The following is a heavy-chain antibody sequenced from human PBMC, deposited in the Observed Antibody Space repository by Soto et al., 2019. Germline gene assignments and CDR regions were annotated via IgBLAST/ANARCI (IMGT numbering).Heavy chain of an antibody. CDR3: ARVELVDTEGSYGMDV. CDR1: GGSISSGGYY. V-gene: IGHV4-31*03. J-gene: IGHJ6*02. CDR2: IYYSGST. Sequence: QVQLQESGPGLVKPSQTLSLTCTVSGGSISSGGYYWSWIRQHPGKGLEWIGYIYYSGSTYYNPSLKSRVTISVDTSKNPFSLKLSSVTAADTAVYYCARVELVDTEGSYGMDVWGQGTTVTVSS. D-gene: IGHD1-7*01.